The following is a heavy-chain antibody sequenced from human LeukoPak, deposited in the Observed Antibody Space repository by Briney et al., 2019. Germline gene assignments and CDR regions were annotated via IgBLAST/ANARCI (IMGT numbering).Heavy chain of an antibody. J-gene: IGHJ4*02. D-gene: IGHD3-10*01. V-gene: IGHV4-59*01. CDR2: ISNSGST. CDR3: ARSYSYGSGSYSAFAY. CDR1: GGSITTYY. Sequence: PSETLSLTCTVSGGSITTYYWSWIRQPPGKGLEWIAYISNSGSTYYNPSLKSRVTMSADTSKNQFSLKLSSVTAADTAVYYCARSYSYGSGSYSAFAYWGQGALVTVSS.